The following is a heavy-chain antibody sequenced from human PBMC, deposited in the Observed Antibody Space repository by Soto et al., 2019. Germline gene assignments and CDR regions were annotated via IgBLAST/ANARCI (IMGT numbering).Heavy chain of an antibody. CDR1: GFTFTSSA. V-gene: IGHV1-58*01. D-gene: IGHD3-22*01. Sequence: VKVSCKASGFTFTSSAVQWVRQARGQRLEWIGWIVVGSGNTNYAQKFQERVTITRDMSTSTAYMELSSLRSEDTAVYYCAAKPHSYYYDSSGYYAFDIWGQGTMVTVSS. J-gene: IGHJ3*02. CDR3: AAKPHSYYYDSSGYYAFDI. CDR2: IVVGSGNT.